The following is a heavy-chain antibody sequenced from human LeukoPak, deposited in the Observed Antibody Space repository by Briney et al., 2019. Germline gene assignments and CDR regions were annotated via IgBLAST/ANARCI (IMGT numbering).Heavy chain of an antibody. Sequence: GGSLRLSCAASGFTFSSYAMSWVRQAPGKVLEWVSAISGSGGSTYYADSVKGRFTISRDNSKNTLYLQMNSLRAEDTAVYYCARPPLAYCGGDCYSHGAFDIWGQGTMVTVSS. CDR1: GFTFSSYA. J-gene: IGHJ3*02. CDR3: ARPPLAYCGGDCYSHGAFDI. D-gene: IGHD2-21*02. CDR2: ISGSGGST. V-gene: IGHV3-23*01.